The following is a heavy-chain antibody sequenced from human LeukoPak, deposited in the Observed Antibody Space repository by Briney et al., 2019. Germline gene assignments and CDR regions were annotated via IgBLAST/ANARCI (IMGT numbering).Heavy chain of an antibody. D-gene: IGHD3-3*01. V-gene: IGHV4-34*01. CDR3: ARVDYDFWSGNWFDP. CDR2: INHSGST. Sequence: PSETLSLTCAVYGGSFGGYYWSWIRQPPGKGLEWIGEINHSGSTNYNPSLKSRVTISVDTSKNQFSLKLSSVTAADTAVYYCARVDYDFWSGNWFDPWGQGTPVTVSS. CDR1: GGSFGGYY. J-gene: IGHJ5*02.